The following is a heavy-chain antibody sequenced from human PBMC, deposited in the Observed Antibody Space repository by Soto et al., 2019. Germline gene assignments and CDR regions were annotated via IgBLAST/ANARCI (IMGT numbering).Heavy chain of an antibody. J-gene: IGHJ4*02. CDR2: IWYDGSNK. Sequence: QVQLVESGGGVVQPGRSLRLSCAASGFTFSSYGMHWVRQAPGKGLEWVAVIWYDGSNKYYADSVKGRFTISRDNSKNTLYLQMNSLRAEDTAVYYCARDSLKKYSYGELDYWGQGTLVTVSS. CDR1: GFTFSSYG. V-gene: IGHV3-33*01. CDR3: ARDSLKKYSYGELDY. D-gene: IGHD5-18*01.